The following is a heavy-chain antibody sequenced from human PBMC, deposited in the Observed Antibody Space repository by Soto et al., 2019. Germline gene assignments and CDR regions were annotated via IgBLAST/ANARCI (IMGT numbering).Heavy chain of an antibody. CDR3: VGDGNHWNDFDY. J-gene: IGHJ4*02. D-gene: IGHD1-1*01. CDR2: IKRDGSET. V-gene: IGHV3-7*01. CDR1: TFIFSTYW. Sequence: GGSLRLSCAAPTFIFSTYWMTWVRQAPGKGLEWVANIKRDGSETHYADSVKGRFTISRDNAKNSLYLQMNSLRVEDTAVYYCVGDGNHWNDFDYWGQGTLVTLSS.